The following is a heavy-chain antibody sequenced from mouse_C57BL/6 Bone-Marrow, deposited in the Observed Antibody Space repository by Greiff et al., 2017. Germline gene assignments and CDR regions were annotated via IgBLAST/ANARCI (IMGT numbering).Heavy chain of an antibody. CDR3: ALGGNYLVAY. CDR1: GYTFTSYG. V-gene: IGHV1-58*01. CDR2: IYLGNGYT. D-gene: IGHD2-1*01. J-gene: IGHJ3*01. Sequence: EVQLQESGAEPVRPGSSVKMSCKTSGYTFTSYGINWVKQRPGQGMEWIGYIYLGNGYTEYNEKFKGKATLTSDTSSSTAYMQLSSLTSEDSAIYFCALGGNYLVAYWGQGTLVTVSA.